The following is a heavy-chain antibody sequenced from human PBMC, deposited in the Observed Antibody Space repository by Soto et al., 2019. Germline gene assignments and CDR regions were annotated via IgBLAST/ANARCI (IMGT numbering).Heavy chain of an antibody. D-gene: IGHD2-21*02. Sequence: QVQLVESGGGLVKPGGSLRLSCAASGFSFSDYYMTWIRQAPGQGLEWISYITSGGSTYYADSVKGRFTISRDNARNSLYLQMNSLRVEDTAVYYCAREFPRRIMAWTAYHWGQGTLVTVSS. V-gene: IGHV3-11*01. CDR3: AREFPRRIMAWTAYH. J-gene: IGHJ1*01. CDR1: GFSFSDYY. CDR2: ITSGGST.